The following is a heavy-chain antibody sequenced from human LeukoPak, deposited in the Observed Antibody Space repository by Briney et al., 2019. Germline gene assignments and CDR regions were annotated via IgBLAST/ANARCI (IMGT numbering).Heavy chain of an antibody. CDR3: ARLAVAGFTHWPIDY. V-gene: IGHV1-18*01. D-gene: IGHD6-19*01. CDR2: ISAYNGNT. J-gene: IGHJ4*02. Sequence: GASVKVSCKASGYTFTSYGISWVRQAPGQGLEWMGWISAYNGNTNYAQKLQGRVTMTTDTSTSTAYMELRSLRSDDTAVYYCARLAVAGFTHWPIDYWGQGTLVTVSS. CDR1: GYTFTSYG.